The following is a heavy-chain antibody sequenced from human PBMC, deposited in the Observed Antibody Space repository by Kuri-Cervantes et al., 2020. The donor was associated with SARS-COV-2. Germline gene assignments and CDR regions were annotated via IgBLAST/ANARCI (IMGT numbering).Heavy chain of an antibody. Sequence: GESLKISCTASKLTLDDYAMNWVRQAPGKALEWVSSISGSGSYIYYADSVKGRFTISKESGENSLYLHMNSLRGDDTAVYYCARVAGEGPIYYYYMDVWGKGTTVTVSS. CDR1: KLTLDDYA. V-gene: IGHV3-21*01. D-gene: IGHD2-21*01. J-gene: IGHJ6*03. CDR3: ARVAGEGPIYYYYMDV. CDR2: ISGSGSYI.